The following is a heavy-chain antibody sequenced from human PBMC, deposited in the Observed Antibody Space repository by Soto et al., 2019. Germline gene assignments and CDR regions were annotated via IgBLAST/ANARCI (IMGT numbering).Heavy chain of an antibody. D-gene: IGHD6-19*01. CDR3: AKEIRVPEGQRLGEAFDI. V-gene: IGHV3-74*01. CDR2: INSDGSST. J-gene: IGHJ3*02. Sequence: GGSLRLSCVASGFTFSSYWMHWVRQAPGKGLVWVSRINSDGSSTSYADSVKGRFTISRDNAKNTLYLQMNRLRAEDAAVYYCAKEIRVPEGQRLGEAFDIWGQGTMVTVSS. CDR1: GFTFSSYW.